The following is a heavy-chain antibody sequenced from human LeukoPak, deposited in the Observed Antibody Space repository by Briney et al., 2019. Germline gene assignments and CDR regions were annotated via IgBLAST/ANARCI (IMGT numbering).Heavy chain of an antibody. J-gene: IGHJ6*03. CDR3: ARSDSSSWYGAYYYYMDV. Sequence: GGSLRLSCAASGFTFSSYSMNWVRQAPGKGLEWVSYISSSGSTIYYADSVKGRFTISRDNAKNSLYLQMNSLRAEDTAVYYCARSDSSSWYGAYYYYMDVWGKGTTVTISS. V-gene: IGHV3-48*04. CDR2: ISSSGSTI. D-gene: IGHD6-13*01. CDR1: GFTFSSYS.